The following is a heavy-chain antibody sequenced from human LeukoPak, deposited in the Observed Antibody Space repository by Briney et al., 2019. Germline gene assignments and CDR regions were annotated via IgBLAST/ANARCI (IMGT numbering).Heavy chain of an antibody. D-gene: IGHD6-6*01. CDR1: GYSFSAFS. CDR3: ARLGTGYSLSY. J-gene: IGHJ4*02. Sequence: ASVKVSCKASGYSFSAFSIVWVRQAPGQGLEWMGWIHPHSGGTAYGKAFQGRVALTRGTSISTAYMELNSLASDDAAVYYCARLGTGYSLSYRGQGTLITVSS. CDR2: IHPHSGGT. V-gene: IGHV1-2*02.